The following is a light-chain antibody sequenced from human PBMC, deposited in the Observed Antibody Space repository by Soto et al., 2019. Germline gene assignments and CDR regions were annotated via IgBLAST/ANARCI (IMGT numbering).Light chain of an antibody. Sequence: IIMTQYRATLSVSLCEIATLSCRAGQTIYSNVAWYQQRPGQAPRLLIYRASTRATGVPARCSGSGSGTEFTLTISSLQSEDFAIYYCQQYQNLWTFGQGTKVDIK. J-gene: IGKJ1*01. CDR3: QQYQNLWT. CDR2: RAS. CDR1: QTIYSN. V-gene: IGKV3-15*01.